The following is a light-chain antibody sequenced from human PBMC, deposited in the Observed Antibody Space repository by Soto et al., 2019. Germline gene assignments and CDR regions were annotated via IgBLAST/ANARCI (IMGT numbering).Light chain of an antibody. Sequence: DIQMTQSPSSLSASVGDRVTITCRASQSISSYLNWYQQKPGKAPKLLIYAASSLQSGVPSRFSGSGSGIDSTLTISSLQPEDFATYYCQQSYSTPITFGQGTRLEIK. J-gene: IGKJ5*01. CDR3: QQSYSTPIT. CDR1: QSISSY. V-gene: IGKV1-39*01. CDR2: AAS.